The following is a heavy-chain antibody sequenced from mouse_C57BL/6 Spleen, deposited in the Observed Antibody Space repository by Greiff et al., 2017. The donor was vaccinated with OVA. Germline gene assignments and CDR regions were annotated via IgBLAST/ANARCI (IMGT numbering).Heavy chain of an antibody. CDR3: TGSGSSYEAWFAY. CDR2: IRLKSDNYAT. CDR1: GFTFSNYW. D-gene: IGHD1-1*01. Sequence: DVKLVESGGGLVQPGGSMKLSCVASGFTFSNYWMNWVRQSPEKGLEWVAQIRLKSDNYATHYAESVKGRFTISRDDSKSSVYLQMNNLRAEDTGIYYCTGSGSSYEAWFAYWGQGTLVTVSA. J-gene: IGHJ3*01. V-gene: IGHV6-3*01.